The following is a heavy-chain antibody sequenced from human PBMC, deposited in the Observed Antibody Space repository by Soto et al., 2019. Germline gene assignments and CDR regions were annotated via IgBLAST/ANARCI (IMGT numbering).Heavy chain of an antibody. CDR3: ARVRGFAYDFFS. Sequence: PSETLSLTCAVSGYSISSGYYWGWIRQPPGKGLEWIGSIYHSGSTYYNPSLKSRVTISVDTSKNQFSLKLSSVTAADTAVYYCARVRGFAYDFFSWGQGTLVTVSS. CDR1: GYSISSGYY. J-gene: IGHJ5*02. D-gene: IGHD3-3*01. V-gene: IGHV4-38-2*01. CDR2: IYHSGST.